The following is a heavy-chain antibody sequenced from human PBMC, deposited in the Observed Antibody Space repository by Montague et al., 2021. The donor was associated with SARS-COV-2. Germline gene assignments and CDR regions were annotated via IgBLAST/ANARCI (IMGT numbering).Heavy chain of an antibody. CDR3: ARDDPYCTNGVCYTGNWLDP. V-gene: IGHV6-1*01. Sequence: CAISGDSVSSNSAARNWIRQSPSIGFERLGRTYYRSKRYNDYAVSVKSRITINPDTSKNQFSLQLNSVTPEDTAVYYCARDDPYCTNGVCYTGNWLDPWGQGTLVTVSS. D-gene: IGHD2-8*01. CDR1: GDSVSSNSAA. CDR2: TYYRSKRYN. J-gene: IGHJ5*02.